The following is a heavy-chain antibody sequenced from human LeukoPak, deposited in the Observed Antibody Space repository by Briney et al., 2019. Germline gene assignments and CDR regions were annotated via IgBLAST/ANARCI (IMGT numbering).Heavy chain of an antibody. D-gene: IGHD2-2*02. J-gene: IGHJ3*02. CDR2: IRSSTIIT. CDR3: ASGEVLYCSSTSCYTDGFDI. V-gene: IGHV3-48*01. CDR1: GFSFSNYT. Sequence: PGGSLRLSCAASGFSFSNYTMNWVRQAPGKGLEWVSYIRSSTIITYYADSVKGRFTISRDNAKNSLFLQMNSLRAEDTAVYYCASGEVLYCSSTSCYTDGFDIWGQGTMVTVSS.